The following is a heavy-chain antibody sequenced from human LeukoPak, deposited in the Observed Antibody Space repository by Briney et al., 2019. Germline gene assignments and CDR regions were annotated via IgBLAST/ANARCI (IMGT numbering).Heavy chain of an antibody. CDR1: GYTLTELS. CDR2: FDPEDGET. V-gene: IGHV1-24*01. D-gene: IGHD6-19*01. J-gene: IGHJ4*02. Sequence: ASVKVSCKVSGYTLTELSMHWVRQAPGKGLEWMGGFDPEDGETIYAQKFQGRVTMTEDTSTDTAYMELRSLRSDDTAVYYCARDLYHSSGWFHYWGQGTLVTVSS. CDR3: ARDLYHSSGWFHY.